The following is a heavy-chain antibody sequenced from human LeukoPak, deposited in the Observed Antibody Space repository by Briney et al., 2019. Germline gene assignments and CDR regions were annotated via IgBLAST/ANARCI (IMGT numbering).Heavy chain of an antibody. CDR1: GFTFTTYA. CDR3: VREGGYSSGPDY. CDR2: IGGGGVRT. Sequence: PGGSLRLSCAASGFTFTTYAMSWVRQAPGKGLEWVSAIGGGGVRTYYADSVKGRFTISRDNSKDTLFLQMNSLRAEDTAVYYCVREGGYSSGPDYWGQGTLVTVSS. D-gene: IGHD6-19*01. J-gene: IGHJ4*02. V-gene: IGHV3-23*01.